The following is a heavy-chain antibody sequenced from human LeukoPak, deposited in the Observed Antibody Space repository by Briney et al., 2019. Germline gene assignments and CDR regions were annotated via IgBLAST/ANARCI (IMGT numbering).Heavy chain of an antibody. CDR2: IYDSGN. Sequence: SETLSLTCTVSGGSITSYYWSWTRQPPGKGLEWIGYIYDSGNYYNPSLKSRVTISIDTSKNQFSLNLNSVTAADTAAYYCARHQYNYGAWFFDYWGQGTLVTVSS. D-gene: IGHD5-18*01. CDR3: ARHQYNYGAWFFDY. CDR1: GGSITSYY. V-gene: IGHV4-59*08. J-gene: IGHJ4*02.